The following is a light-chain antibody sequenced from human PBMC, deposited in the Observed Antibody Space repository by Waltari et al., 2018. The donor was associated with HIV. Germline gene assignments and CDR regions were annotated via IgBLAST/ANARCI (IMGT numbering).Light chain of an antibody. CDR2: GAS. Sequence: DIHMTQSTSSLSASIGDTITISCRAGQGISNYLAWFQMKPGKAPKSLIYGASRLHNGVPSRFSGSGSGTDFTLTINSLQPEDFATYYCQQYKTYPRTFGHGTKVE. V-gene: IGKV1-16*01. J-gene: IGKJ1*01. CDR1: QGISNY. CDR3: QQYKTYPRT.